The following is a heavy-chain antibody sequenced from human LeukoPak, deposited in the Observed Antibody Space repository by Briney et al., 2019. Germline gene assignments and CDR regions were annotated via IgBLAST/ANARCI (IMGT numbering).Heavy chain of an antibody. CDR3: ARVFGHYGSGLYYYGMDV. CDR2: VRPGDGPT. CDR1: GFTFSSYA. Sequence: PGGSLRLSCAASGFTFSSYAMGWVRRAPGKGLEWVSHVRPGDGPTTYAESVKGRFTISRDNSKNTVSLQMNSLRAEDTAVYYCARVFGHYGSGLYYYGMDVWGQGTTVTVSS. J-gene: IGHJ6*02. V-gene: IGHV3-23*01. D-gene: IGHD3-10*01.